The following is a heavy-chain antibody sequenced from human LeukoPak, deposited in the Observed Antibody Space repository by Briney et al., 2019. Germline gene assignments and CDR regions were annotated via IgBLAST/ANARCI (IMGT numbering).Heavy chain of an antibody. J-gene: IGHJ4*02. CDR1: GGSISGHY. D-gene: IGHD2-15*01. V-gene: IGHV4-59*11. CDR2: IYYSGST. CDR3: ARVGMGNCSGGSCYSDFDY. Sequence: SETPSLTCTVSGGSISGHYWSWIRQPPGKGLEWIAYIYYSGSTNYNPSLKSRVTISVDTSKNQFSLKLSSVTAADTAVYYCARVGMGNCSGGSCYSDFDYWSQGTLVTVSS.